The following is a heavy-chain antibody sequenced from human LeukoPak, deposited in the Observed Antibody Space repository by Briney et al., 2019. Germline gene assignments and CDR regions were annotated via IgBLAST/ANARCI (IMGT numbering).Heavy chain of an antibody. D-gene: IGHD5-12*01. CDR3: AKFFRVATITLCDY. CDR1: GFTFSSYG. CDR2: ISYDGSNK. Sequence: GRSLRLSCAASGFTFSSYGMHWVRQAPGKGLEGVAVISYDGSNKYYADSVKGRFTISRDNSKNTLYLQMNSLRAEDTAVYYCAKFFRVATITLCDYWGQGTLVTVSS. J-gene: IGHJ4*02. V-gene: IGHV3-30*18.